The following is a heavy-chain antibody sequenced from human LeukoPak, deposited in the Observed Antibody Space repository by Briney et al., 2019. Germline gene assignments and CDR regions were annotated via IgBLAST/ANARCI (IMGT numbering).Heavy chain of an antibody. CDR1: GGSISSYY. CDR3: ARRRTYYYDSSGYPNDAFDI. CDR2: IYYSGST. D-gene: IGHD3-22*01. V-gene: IGHV4-59*08. J-gene: IGHJ3*02. Sequence: SETLSLTCTVSGGSISSYYWSWIRQPPGKGLEWIGYIYYSGSTNYNPSLKSRVTITVDTSKNQFSLKLSSVTAADTAVYYCARRRTYYYDSSGYPNDAFDIWGQGTMVTVSS.